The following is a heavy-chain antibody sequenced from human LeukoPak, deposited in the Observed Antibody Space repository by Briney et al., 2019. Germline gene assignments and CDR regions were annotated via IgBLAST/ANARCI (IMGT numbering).Heavy chain of an antibody. Sequence: SETLSLTCAVYGGSFSGYYWSWIRQPPGKGPEWIGEINHSGSTNYNPSLKSRVTISVDTSKNQFSLKLSSVTAADTAVYYCARVSHVVVAATGVYGMDVWGQGTTVTVSS. CDR1: GGSFSGYY. V-gene: IGHV4-34*01. CDR3: ARVSHVVVAATGVYGMDV. D-gene: IGHD2-15*01. CDR2: INHSGST. J-gene: IGHJ6*02.